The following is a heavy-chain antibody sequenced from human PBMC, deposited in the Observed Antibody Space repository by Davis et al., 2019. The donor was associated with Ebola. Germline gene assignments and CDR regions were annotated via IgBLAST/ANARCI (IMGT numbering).Heavy chain of an antibody. J-gene: IGHJ4*02. CDR1: GFTFNSYV. Sequence: GESLKISCAASGFTFNSYVMSWVRQAPGKGLEWVSGISGAGGSTYYSDSVKGRFTVSRDNSKNTLYLQMNSLRAEDTAVYYCARDQYSSSSPRPGYWGQGTLVTVSS. D-gene: IGHD6-6*01. CDR3: ARDQYSSSSPRPGY. CDR2: ISGAGGST. V-gene: IGHV3-23*01.